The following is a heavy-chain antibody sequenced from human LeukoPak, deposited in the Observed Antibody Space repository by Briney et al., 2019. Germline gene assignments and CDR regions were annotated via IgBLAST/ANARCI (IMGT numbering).Heavy chain of an antibody. CDR1: GFTFSSYA. CDR3: AKDNTLDYYDSSGVFDY. V-gene: IGHV3-23*01. Sequence: PGGSLRLSCAASGFTFSSYAMSWVRQAPGKGLEWVSAISGSGGSTYYADSVKGRFTISRDNSKNTLYLQMNSLRAEDTAVYYCAKDNTLDYYDSSGVFDYWGQGTLVTVSS. J-gene: IGHJ4*02. D-gene: IGHD3-22*01. CDR2: ISGSGGST.